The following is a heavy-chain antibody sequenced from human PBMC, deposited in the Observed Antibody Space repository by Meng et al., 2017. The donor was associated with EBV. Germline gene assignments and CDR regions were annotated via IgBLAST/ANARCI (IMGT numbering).Heavy chain of an antibody. J-gene: IGHJ4*02. CDR3: ARAEIAAAGRLDY. CDR2: IIPIFGTA. V-gene: IGHV1-69*06. CDR1: EGTFSTYA. D-gene: IGHD6-13*01. Sequence: LVHVGAGVRKPGCSVKDSCKASEGTFSTYAIRWGRQAPGQGLEWMGGIIPIFGTANYAQKFQGRVTITADKSTSTAYMELSSLRSEDTAVYYCARAEIAAAGRLDYWGQGTLVTVSS.